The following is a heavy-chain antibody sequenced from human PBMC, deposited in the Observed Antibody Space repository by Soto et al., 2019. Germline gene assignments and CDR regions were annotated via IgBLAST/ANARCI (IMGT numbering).Heavy chain of an antibody. J-gene: IGHJ6*02. Sequence: QVQLVQSGAEVIQPGASVKVSCKASGYTFTGHYIHWVRQAPGQGLEWLGRITPKSGGTKNAQKFQAWVTMNRDTSITAAYVELSRLISADTAVYYCARGGPKWVRQSDYYYVMDVGGQGTTVTVSS. V-gene: IGHV1-2*04. CDR2: ITPKSGGT. D-gene: IGHD1-26*01. CDR3: ARGGPKWVRQSDYYYVMDV. CDR1: GYTFTGHY.